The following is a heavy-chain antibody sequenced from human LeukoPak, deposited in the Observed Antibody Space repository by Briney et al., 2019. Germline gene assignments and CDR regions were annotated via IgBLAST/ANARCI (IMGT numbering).Heavy chain of an antibody. J-gene: IGHJ6*02. CDR3: ARYGGNSAYYYYGMDV. V-gene: IGHV1-69*04. CDR1: GGTFSSYA. CDR2: IIPNFGIA. D-gene: IGHD4-23*01. Sequence: ASVKVSCKASGGTFSSYAISWVRQAPGQGLEWMGRIIPNFGIANYAQKFQGRVTITADKSTSTAYMELSSLTSEDTAVYYCARYGGNSAYYYYGMDVWGQGTTVTVSS.